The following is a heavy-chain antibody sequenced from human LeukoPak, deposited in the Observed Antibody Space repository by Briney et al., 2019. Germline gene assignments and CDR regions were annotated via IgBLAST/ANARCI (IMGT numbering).Heavy chain of an antibody. Sequence: GGSLRLSCAASGFTFSSYWMNWARRAPGKGLEWVASINHNGNVNYYVDSVKGRFTISRDNAKNSLYLQMSNLRAEDTAVYFCARGGGLDVWGQGATVTVSS. D-gene: IGHD3-16*01. J-gene: IGHJ6*02. CDR2: INHNGNVN. V-gene: IGHV3-7*03. CDR3: ARGGGLDV. CDR1: GFTFSSYW.